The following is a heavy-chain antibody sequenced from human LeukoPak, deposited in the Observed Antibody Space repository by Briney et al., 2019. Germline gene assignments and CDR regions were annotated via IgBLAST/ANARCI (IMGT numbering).Heavy chain of an antibody. Sequence: SETLSLTCTVSGGSLSSSSYSWGWIRQPPGKGLEWLGGIFYSGSTYYTPSLKSRVTISVDTSKNHFPLKLSSVTAADTAVYYCARQKGRSGWHPFWYWGQGTLVTVSS. V-gene: IGHV4-39*02. J-gene: IGHJ4*02. CDR1: GGSLSSSSYS. CDR2: IFYSGST. CDR3: ARQKGRSGWHPFWY. D-gene: IGHD6-19*01.